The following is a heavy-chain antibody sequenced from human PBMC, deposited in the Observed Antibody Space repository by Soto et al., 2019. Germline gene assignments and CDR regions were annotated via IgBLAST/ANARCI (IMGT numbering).Heavy chain of an antibody. CDR3: ARLGDIAAAGSLSLVNDF. CDR1: GGTFSSYA. CDR2: IIPIFGTA. V-gene: IGHV1-69*01. D-gene: IGHD6-13*01. Sequence: QVQLVQSGAEVKKPGSSVKVSCKASGGTFSSYAISWVRQAPGQGLEWTGGIIPIFGTANYAQKFQGRVTTTSDQATSTAYMELSSLRSADTGVYYGARLGDIAAAGSLSLVNDFWGQGTLVTVSS. J-gene: IGHJ4*02.